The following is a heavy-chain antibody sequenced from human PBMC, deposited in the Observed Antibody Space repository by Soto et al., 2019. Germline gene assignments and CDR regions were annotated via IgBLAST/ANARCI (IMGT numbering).Heavy chain of an antibody. V-gene: IGHV1-46*01. J-gene: IGHJ1*01. Sequence: VASVKVSCKASGYIFTSYYMHWVRQAPGQGLEWMGIINPSSGSTSYAQNFQGRVTMTRDTSTSTVYMELSSLTFEDTAVYFCARGPISSIGQYWGQGTQVTVSS. CDR3: ARGPISSIGQY. CDR2: INPSSGST. CDR1: GYIFTSYY. D-gene: IGHD6-13*01.